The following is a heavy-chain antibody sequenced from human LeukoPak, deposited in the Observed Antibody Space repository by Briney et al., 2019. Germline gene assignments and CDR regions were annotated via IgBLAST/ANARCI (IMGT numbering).Heavy chain of an antibody. V-gene: IGHV3-21*01. CDR3: ARGSSAVAYYYYMDV. CDR1: GFTFSSYS. D-gene: IGHD6-19*01. J-gene: IGHJ6*03. CDR2: ISSSSSYI. Sequence: GGSLRLSCAASGFTFSSYSMNWVRQAPGKGLEWVSSISSSSSYIYYADSVKGRFTISRDNAKNSLYLQMNSLRAEDTAVYYCARGSSAVAYYYYMDVWGKGTTVTVSS.